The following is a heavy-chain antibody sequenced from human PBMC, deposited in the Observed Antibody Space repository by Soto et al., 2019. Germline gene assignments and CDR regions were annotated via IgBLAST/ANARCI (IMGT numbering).Heavy chain of an antibody. D-gene: IGHD3-3*01. CDR3: ARDQGITTFGVYSMYYYGMDV. CDR1: GYTFTNSG. Sequence: GASVKVSCKASGYTFTNSGIIWVRQAPGQGLEWLGWINTDNGNTNYAQHHQGRVTLTTDTSTSTAYMDMKRLRSEDTAVYYCARDQGITTFGVYSMYYYGMDVWG. J-gene: IGHJ6*02. V-gene: IGHV1-18*01. CDR2: INTDNGNT.